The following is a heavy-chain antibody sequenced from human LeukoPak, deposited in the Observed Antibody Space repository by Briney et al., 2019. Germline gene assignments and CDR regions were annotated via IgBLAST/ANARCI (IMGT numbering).Heavy chain of an antibody. D-gene: IGHD4-23*01. CDR1: GFTFTSSA. CDR3: ARDGSGKVSGNTRKRWFDP. Sequence: SVKVSCKASGFTFTSSAMQWVRQARGQRLEWIGWIVVGSGNTNYAQKFQERVTITRDMSTSTAYMELSSLRSEDTAVYYCARDGSGKVSGNTRKRWFDPWGQGTLVTVSS. CDR2: IVVGSGNT. J-gene: IGHJ5*02. V-gene: IGHV1-58*02.